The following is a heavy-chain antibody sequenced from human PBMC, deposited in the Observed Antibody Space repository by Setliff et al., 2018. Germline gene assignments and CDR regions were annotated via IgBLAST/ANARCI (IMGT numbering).Heavy chain of an antibody. V-gene: IGHV3-23*01. Sequence: PGGSLRLSCAASGFTFTSYAMRWVRQAPGKGLEWVSSISGSGGSTYYADSVKGRFTISRDNSKNTLYLQMNSLRPDDTAVYYCAKDIYGSGSYAVGGYFDYWGQGTQVTVS. D-gene: IGHD3-10*01. CDR3: AKDIYGSGSYAVGGYFDY. CDR2: ISGSGGST. J-gene: IGHJ4*02. CDR1: GFTFTSYA.